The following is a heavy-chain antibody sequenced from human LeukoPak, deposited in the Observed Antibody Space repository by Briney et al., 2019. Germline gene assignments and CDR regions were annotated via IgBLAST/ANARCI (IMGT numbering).Heavy chain of an antibody. CDR1: GYSISSGYY. CDR3: ARDPHYYDSSGYYDVGAFDI. CDR2: IYHSGST. V-gene: IGHV4-38-2*02. Sequence: SETLSLTCTVSGYSISSGYYWGWIRQPPGKGLEWIGSIYHSGSTYYNPSLKSRVTISVDTSKNQFSLKLSSVTAADTAVYYCARDPHYYDSSGYYDVGAFDIWGQGTMVTVSS. J-gene: IGHJ3*02. D-gene: IGHD3-22*01.